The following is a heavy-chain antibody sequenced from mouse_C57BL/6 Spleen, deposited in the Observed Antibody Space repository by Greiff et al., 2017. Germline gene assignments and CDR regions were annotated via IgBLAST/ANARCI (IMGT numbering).Heavy chain of an antibody. CDR1: GYSFTDYN. CDR2: INPNYGTT. D-gene: IGHD1-1*01. Sequence: LQESGPELVQPGASVKISCKASGYSFTDYNMNWVKQSNGKSLEWIGVINPNYGTTSYNQKFKGKATLTVDQSSSTAYMQLNSLTSEDSAVYYCARGYYGSSDGYFDVWGTGTTVTVSS. V-gene: IGHV1-39*01. CDR3: ARGYYGSSDGYFDV. J-gene: IGHJ1*03.